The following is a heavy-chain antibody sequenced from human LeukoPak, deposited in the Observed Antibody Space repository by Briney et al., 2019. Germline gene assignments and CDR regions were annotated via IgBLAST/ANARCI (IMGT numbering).Heavy chain of an antibody. V-gene: IGHV3-21*01. CDR1: GFTFSSYS. Sequence: GGSLRLSCAASGFTFSSYSMNWVRRAPGKGLEWVSSISSSSSYIYYADSVKGRFTISRDNAKNSLYLQMNSLRAEDTAVYYCAREPYNDPFYGMDVWGQGTTVTVSS. CDR3: AREPYNDPFYGMDV. CDR2: ISSSSSYI. D-gene: IGHD1-14*01. J-gene: IGHJ6*02.